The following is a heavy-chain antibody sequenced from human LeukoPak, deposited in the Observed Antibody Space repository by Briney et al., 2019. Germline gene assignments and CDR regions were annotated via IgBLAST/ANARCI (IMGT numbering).Heavy chain of an antibody. J-gene: IGHJ4*02. D-gene: IGHD5-18*01. V-gene: IGHV4-34*01. CDR3: ARQKGYAYGLVDY. CDR1: GGSFSGYY. Sequence: SETLSLTCAVYGGSFSGYYWSWIRQPPGKGLEWIGEINHSGSTHYNPSLKSRVTIAVDTSKNQFSLELSSVTAADTAVYYCARQKGYAYGLVDYWGQGTLVTVSS. CDR2: INHSGST.